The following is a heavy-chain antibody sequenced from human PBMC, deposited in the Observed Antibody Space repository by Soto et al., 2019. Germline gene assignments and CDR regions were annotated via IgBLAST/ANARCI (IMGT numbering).Heavy chain of an antibody. CDR2: ISYDGSKK. J-gene: IGHJ3*02. CDR1: GFTLRSYE. D-gene: IGHD1-26*01. Sequence: PXGSLLLSYSASGFTLRSYEIHWVRQAPGKGLDWVAVISYDGSKKYYADSVKGQFTISRDNSKNTLYLQMNSLRAEDTAVYYCAKAYSGPFDIWGQGKMATVSS. CDR3: AKAYSGPFDI. V-gene: IGHV3-30*18.